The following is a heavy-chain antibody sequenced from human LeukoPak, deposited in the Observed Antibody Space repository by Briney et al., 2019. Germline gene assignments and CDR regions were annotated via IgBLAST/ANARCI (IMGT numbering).Heavy chain of an antibody. CDR2: INPNSGGT. J-gene: IGHJ4*02. CDR1: GYTFTRYY. V-gene: IGHV1-2*02. CDR3: ARSPYYGDYPYYFDF. Sequence: ASVKVSCKSSGYTFTRYYMHWVGQAPGQGGEWMGWINPNSGGTNYAQKFKGRVTMIRDTEISTTYMEMSRLRSEETTAEYYARSPYYGDYPYYFDFWGQGTLVTVSS. D-gene: IGHD4-17*01.